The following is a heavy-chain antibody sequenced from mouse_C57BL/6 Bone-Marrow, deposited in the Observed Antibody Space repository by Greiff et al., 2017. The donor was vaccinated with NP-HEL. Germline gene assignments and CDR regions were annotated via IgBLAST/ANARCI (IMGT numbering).Heavy chain of an antibody. CDR1: GFTFSDYY. D-gene: IGHD1-1*01. CDR2: ISNGGGST. J-gene: IGHJ4*01. V-gene: IGHV5-12*01. CDR3: ARHQYYGSQAMDY. Sequence: EVMLVESGGGLVQPGGSLKLSCAASGFTFSDYYMYWVRQTPEKRLEWVAYISNGGGSTYYPDTVKGRFTISRDNAKNTLYLQMSRLKSEDTAMYYCARHQYYGSQAMDYWGQGTSVTVSS.